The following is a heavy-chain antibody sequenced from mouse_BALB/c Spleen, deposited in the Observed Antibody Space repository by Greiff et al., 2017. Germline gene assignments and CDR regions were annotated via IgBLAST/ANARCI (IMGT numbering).Heavy chain of an antibody. CDR3: ARLSYGNFYAMDD. Sequence: EVKLMESGGGLVQPGGSLKLSCAASGFTFSSYTMSWVRQTPEKRLEWVAYISNGGGSTYYPDTVKGRFTISRDNAKNTLYLQMSSLKSEDTAMYYCARLSYGNFYAMDDWGQGTSVTVSS. D-gene: IGHD2-1*01. CDR1: GFTFSSYT. J-gene: IGHJ4*01. V-gene: IGHV5-12-2*01. CDR2: ISNGGGST.